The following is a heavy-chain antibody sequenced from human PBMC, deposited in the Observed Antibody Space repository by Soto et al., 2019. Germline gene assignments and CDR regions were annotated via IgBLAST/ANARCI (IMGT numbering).Heavy chain of an antibody. J-gene: IGHJ6*02. CDR2: IYHSGYT. V-gene: IGHV4-30-2*01. Sequence: QLQLQESGSGLVKPSQTLSLTCAVSGGSISSGGYSWIWIRQPPGKGLEWIGYIYHSGYTYYNPSLKSRVPMSVDRSKNQCSRKLSSVTAADTAVYYCARAHYGDYGYGMDVWGQGTTVTVSS. D-gene: IGHD4-17*01. CDR1: GGSISSGGYS. CDR3: ARAHYGDYGYGMDV.